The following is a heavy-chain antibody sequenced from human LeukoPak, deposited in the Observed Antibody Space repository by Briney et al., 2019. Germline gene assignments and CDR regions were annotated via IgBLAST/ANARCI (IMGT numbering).Heavy chain of an antibody. Sequence: ASVKVSCKASGYTFTSYGISWVRQAPGQGLEWMGWISAYNGNTNYAQKFQGRVTITTDESTSTAYMELSSLRSEDTAVYYCARGAGTRDGYNLGFDYWGQGTLVTVSS. D-gene: IGHD5-24*01. J-gene: IGHJ4*02. V-gene: IGHV1-18*01. CDR1: GYTFTSYG. CDR2: ISAYNGNT. CDR3: ARGAGTRDGYNLGFDY.